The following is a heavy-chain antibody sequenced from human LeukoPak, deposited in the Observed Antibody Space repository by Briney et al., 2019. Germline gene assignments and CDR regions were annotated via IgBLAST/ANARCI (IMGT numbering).Heavy chain of an antibody. V-gene: IGHV3-15*01. CDR1: GFTFSNAW. D-gene: IGHD3-10*01. CDR2: IKSKTDGGTT. J-gene: IGHJ5*02. Sequence: GGSLRLSCVASGFTFSNAWMSWVRQAPGKGLEWVGRIKSKTDGGTTDYAAPVKGRFTISRDDSKNTLYLQMNSLKTEDTAVYYCTSEPFLWFGECPWGQGTLVTVSS. CDR3: TSEPFLWFGECP.